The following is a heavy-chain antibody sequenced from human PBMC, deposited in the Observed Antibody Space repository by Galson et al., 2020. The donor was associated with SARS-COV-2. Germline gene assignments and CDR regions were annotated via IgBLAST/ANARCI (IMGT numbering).Heavy chain of an antibody. CDR2: IYSSGST. V-gene: IGHV4-61*02. CDR3: AAGPVAGTGE. D-gene: IGHD6-19*01. J-gene: IGHJ4*02. Sequence: SETLSLTFAVSGGSISGISYYWSWIRQPAGKGLEWIGRIYSSGSTNYNPSLKSRVTISVDTSKNQFSLKLTSVTAADTAVYYCAAGPVAGTGEWGQGTLVTVSS. CDR1: GGSISGISYY.